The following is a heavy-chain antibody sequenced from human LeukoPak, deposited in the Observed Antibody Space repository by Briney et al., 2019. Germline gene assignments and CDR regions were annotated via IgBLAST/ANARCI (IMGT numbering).Heavy chain of an antibody. CDR2: IYYSGST. V-gene: IGHV4-30-4*08. Sequence: NPSQTLSLTCTVSGGSISSGDYYWSWIRQPPGKGQEWIGYIYYSGSTYYNPSLKSRVTISVDTSKNQFSLKLSSVTAADTAVYYCARGSYLEWEHQQTRWFDPWGQGTLVTVSS. J-gene: IGHJ5*02. D-gene: IGHD1-26*01. CDR1: GGSISSGDYY. CDR3: ARGSYLEWEHQQTRWFDP.